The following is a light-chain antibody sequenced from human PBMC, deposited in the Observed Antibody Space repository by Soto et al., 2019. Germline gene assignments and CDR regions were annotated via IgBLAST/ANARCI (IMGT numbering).Light chain of an antibody. Sequence: EIVLTQSPGTLSLSPGERVTLSCRASQSVSSTYLAWYQQRPGQAPRLLIYDVSTRATGIPDRFSGSGSGTDFTLTISRLEPEDFAVYYCQQYGSSPYTFGQGTNLEIK. CDR3: QQYGSSPYT. CDR2: DVS. J-gene: IGKJ2*01. V-gene: IGKV3-20*01. CDR1: QSVSSTY.